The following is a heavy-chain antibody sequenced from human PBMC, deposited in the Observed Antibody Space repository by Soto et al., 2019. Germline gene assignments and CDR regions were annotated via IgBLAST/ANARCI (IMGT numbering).Heavy chain of an antibody. CDR1: GGSISSTNW. J-gene: IGHJ6*02. Sequence: PSETLSLTCVVSGGSISSTNWWTWVRQTPGKGLEWIGEVYHTGSTKYNPSLKSRVTISVDTSKNQFSLKLSSVTAADTAVYYCARTGSYRYTYYYYGMDVWGQGTTVTVSS. D-gene: IGHD3-16*02. V-gene: IGHV4-4*02. CDR3: ARTGSYRYTYYYYGMDV. CDR2: VYHTGST.